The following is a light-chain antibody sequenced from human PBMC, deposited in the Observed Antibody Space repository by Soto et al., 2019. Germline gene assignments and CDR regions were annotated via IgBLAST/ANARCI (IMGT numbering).Light chain of an antibody. CDR3: QQYSDSSGT. CDR2: DAS. V-gene: IGKV1-5*01. J-gene: IGKJ1*01. Sequence: DIQMTQSPSTLSASGGDRVSITCGASQSIGTWLVWYQQKPGKAPKLLIFDASTLESGVPSRFSGSGSGTDFTLTISSLQPDDFATYYCQQYSDSSGTFGQGTKVEIK. CDR1: QSIGTW.